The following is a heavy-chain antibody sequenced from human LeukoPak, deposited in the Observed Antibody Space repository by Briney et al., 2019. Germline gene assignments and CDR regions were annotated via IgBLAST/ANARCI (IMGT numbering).Heavy chain of an antibody. D-gene: IGHD3-10*01. V-gene: IGHV4-4*07. CDR1: GGSIDTYY. CDR2: IYTGGST. CDR3: ASHPRHGSGTYYNAHFDY. J-gene: IGHJ4*02. Sequence: SETLSLTCTVSGGSIDTYYWNWIRQPAGKGLEWIGRIYTGGSTDYNPSLNSRVTMSLDTSKNHFSLKLNSVTAADTAVYYCASHPRHGSGTYYNAHFDYWGQGTLVIVSS.